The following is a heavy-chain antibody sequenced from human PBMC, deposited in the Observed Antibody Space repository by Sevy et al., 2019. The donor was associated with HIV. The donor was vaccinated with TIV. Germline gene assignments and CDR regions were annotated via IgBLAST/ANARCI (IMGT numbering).Heavy chain of an antibody. CDR3: AKASGDTAMVTGYYFDY. J-gene: IGHJ4*02. CDR2: ISGSGGST. D-gene: IGHD5-18*01. CDR1: GFTFSSYA. Sequence: GGSLRLSCAASGFTFSSYAMSWVRQAPGKGLEWVSAISGSGGSTYYADSVKGRFTISRDNSKNTPYLQMNSLRAEDTAVYYCAKASGDTAMVTGYYFDYWGQGTLVTVSS. V-gene: IGHV3-23*01.